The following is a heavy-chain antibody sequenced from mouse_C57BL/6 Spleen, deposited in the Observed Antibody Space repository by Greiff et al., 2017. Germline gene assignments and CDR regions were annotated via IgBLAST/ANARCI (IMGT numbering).Heavy chain of an antibody. V-gene: IGHV1-61*01. Sequence: QVQLQQPGAELVRPGSSVKLSCKASGYTFTSYWMDWVKQRPGQGLEWIGNIYPSDSETHYNQKFKDKATLTVDKSSSTAYMQLSSLTSEDSAVYYCAREEDGNFAWFAYWGQGTLVTVSA. CDR3: AREEDGNFAWFAY. CDR1: GYTFTSYW. D-gene: IGHD2-1*01. J-gene: IGHJ3*01. CDR2: IYPSDSET.